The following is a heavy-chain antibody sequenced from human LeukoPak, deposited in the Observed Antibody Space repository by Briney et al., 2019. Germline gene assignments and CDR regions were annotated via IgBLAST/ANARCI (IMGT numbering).Heavy chain of an antibody. D-gene: IGHD5-18*01. CDR1: GGSISSSTYY. V-gene: IGHV4-39*01. J-gene: IGHJ4*02. Sequence: SETLSITCSVSGGSISSSTYYWGWIRQPPGKGLEWIGTLYYTGSTYYNPSLKSRVTISVDTSKNQFSLKLSSVTAADTAVYYCACRVDTAMVTAYWGQGILVTVSS. CDR3: ACRVDTAMVTAY. CDR2: LYYTGST.